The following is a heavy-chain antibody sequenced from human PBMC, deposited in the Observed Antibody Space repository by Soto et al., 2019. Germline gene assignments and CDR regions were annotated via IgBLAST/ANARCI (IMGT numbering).Heavy chain of an antibody. D-gene: IGHD3-3*01. CDR1: GFTFSGSA. Sequence: EVQLVESGGGLVQPGGSLKVSCAASGFTFSGSAMHWVRQASGKGLEWVGRIRSKANSYATAYAVSVKGRFTISRDDSRNTAYLQMNSLKTEDTAVYYCARGVYDFWSCHPKGPDYWGQVTEVTVSS. J-gene: IGHJ4*02. CDR2: IRSKANSYAT. CDR3: ARGVYDFWSCHPKGPDY. V-gene: IGHV3-73*02.